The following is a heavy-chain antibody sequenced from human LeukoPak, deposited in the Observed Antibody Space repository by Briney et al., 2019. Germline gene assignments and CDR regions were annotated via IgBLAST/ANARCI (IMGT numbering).Heavy chain of an antibody. CDR2: IYYSGST. J-gene: IGHJ5*02. D-gene: IGHD6-13*01. V-gene: IGHV4-39*01. CDR3: AKHAGGGSWYFWFDP. Sequence: PSETLSLTCTVSGGSISSSSYYWGWIRQPPGKGLEWFGTIYYSGSTNYNPSLKSRVTISEDTSTNQFSLKLSSVTAADTAVYYCAKHAGGGSWYFWFDPWGQGTLVTVSS. CDR1: GGSISSSSYY.